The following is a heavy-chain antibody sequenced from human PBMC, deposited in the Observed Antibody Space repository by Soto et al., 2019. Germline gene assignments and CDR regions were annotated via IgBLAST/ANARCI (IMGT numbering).Heavy chain of an antibody. J-gene: IGHJ5*02. CDR3: AKGANLGPKTGYAFDP. CDR2: TYFRSKWYN. D-gene: IGHD5-12*01. Sequence: RTCAISGDSVSSNTASWNWIRQSPSRGLEWLGRTYFRSKWYNDYAVSVKSRIIINPDTSNNQFSLQLNSVTPEDTAVYFCAKGANLGPKTGYAFDPWGQGIMVTVSS. CDR1: GDSVSSNTAS. V-gene: IGHV6-1*01.